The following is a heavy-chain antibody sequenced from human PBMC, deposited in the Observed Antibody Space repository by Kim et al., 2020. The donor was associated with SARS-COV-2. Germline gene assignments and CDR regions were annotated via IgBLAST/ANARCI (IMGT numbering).Heavy chain of an antibody. CDR3: AKDHPSSGWPTFDS. Sequence: GGSLRLSCAASGFTFSRRAMSWVRQVPGKGLEWIASVNNNNNPYYADSVKCRFTVSRDITKDTLYLQMNSLRADDTALYYCAKDHPSSGWPTFDSWGQG. D-gene: IGHD6-19*01. V-gene: IGHV3-23*05. CDR2: VNNNNNP. CDR1: GFTFSRRA. J-gene: IGHJ4*02.